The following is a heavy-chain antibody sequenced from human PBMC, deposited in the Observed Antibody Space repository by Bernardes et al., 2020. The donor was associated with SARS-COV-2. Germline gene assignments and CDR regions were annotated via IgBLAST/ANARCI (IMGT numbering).Heavy chain of an antibody. J-gene: IGHJ6*02. CDR1: GFTFSDSY. Sequence: GGSLRLSRAASGFTFSDSYMSWIRQAPGKGLEWVSFISSSGSTIYYADSVKGRFTISRDNARESLYLQMNSLTVDDTAVYRCVRGHDSSGYYPNRGGYYYGMDVWGQGTTVTVSS. D-gene: IGHD3-22*01. CDR2: ISSSGSTI. V-gene: IGHV3-11*01. CDR3: VRGHDSSGYYPNRGGYYYGMDV.